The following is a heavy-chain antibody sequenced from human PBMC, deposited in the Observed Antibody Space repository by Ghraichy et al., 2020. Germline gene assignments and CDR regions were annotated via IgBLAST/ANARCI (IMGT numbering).Heavy chain of an antibody. Sequence: SVKVSCKASGGTFSSYAISWVRQAPGQGLEWMGGIIPIFGTANYAQKFQGRVTITADKSTSTAYMELSSLRSEDTAVYYCARDPTPYSSSPYYFDYWGQGTLVTVSS. CDR2: IIPIFGTA. CDR1: GGTFSSYA. CDR3: ARDPTPYSSSPYYFDY. D-gene: IGHD6-6*01. V-gene: IGHV1-69*06. J-gene: IGHJ4*02.